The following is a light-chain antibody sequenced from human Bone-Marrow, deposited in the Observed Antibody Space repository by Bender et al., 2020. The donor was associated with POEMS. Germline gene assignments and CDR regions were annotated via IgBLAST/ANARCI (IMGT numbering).Light chain of an antibody. J-gene: IGLJ2*01. CDR1: SSDVGGYNN. V-gene: IGLV2-14*01. Sequence: QSALTQPASVSGSPGQSITISCTGTSSDVGGYNNVSWYQQHPGKAPKVMIYDVNNRPSGVSNRFSGSKSGNTASLTISGLQAEDEADYHCCSYAGSNTLVFGGGTKLTVL. CDR3: CSYAGSNTLV. CDR2: DVN.